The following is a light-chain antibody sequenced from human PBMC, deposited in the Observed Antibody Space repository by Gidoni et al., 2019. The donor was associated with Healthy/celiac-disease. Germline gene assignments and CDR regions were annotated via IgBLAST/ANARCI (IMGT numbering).Light chain of an antibody. CDR2: AAS. J-gene: IGKJ1*01. V-gene: IGKV1-9*01. CDR1: QGISSY. Sequence: DIQLTQSPSFLSASVGDRVTITCRASQGISSYLACYQQKPGKAPKLLIYAASTLQSGVPSRFSGSGSGTAFTLTISSLQPEDFATYYCQQLNSYPQTFGQGTKVEIK. CDR3: QQLNSYPQT.